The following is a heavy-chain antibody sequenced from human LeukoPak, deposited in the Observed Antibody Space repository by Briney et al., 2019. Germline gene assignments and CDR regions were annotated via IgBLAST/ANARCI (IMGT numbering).Heavy chain of an antibody. CDR3: ASGGLVLDY. J-gene: IGHJ4*02. D-gene: IGHD3/OR15-3a*01. Sequence: GGSLRLSCAASGFTFSSYGMHWVRQAPGKGLEWVAVISYDGSNKYYADSVKGRFTISRDNSKNTLYLQMNSLRAEGTAVYYCASGGLVLDYWGQGTLVTVSS. CDR2: ISYDGSNK. CDR1: GFTFSSYG. V-gene: IGHV3-30*03.